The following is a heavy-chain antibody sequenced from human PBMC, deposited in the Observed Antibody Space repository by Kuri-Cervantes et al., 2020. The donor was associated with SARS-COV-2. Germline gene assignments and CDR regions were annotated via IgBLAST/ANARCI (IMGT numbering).Heavy chain of an antibody. Sequence: GGSLRLSCKGSGYSFTSYWIGWVRQMPGKGLEWMGIIYPGDSDTRYSPSFQGQVTISADKSISTAYLQWSSLKASDTAMYYCARHPTGTTPLYYHGMDVWGQGTTVTVSS. CDR2: IYPGDSDT. J-gene: IGHJ6*02. V-gene: IGHV5-51*01. CDR1: GYSFTSYW. D-gene: IGHD1-1*01. CDR3: ARHPTGTTPLYYHGMDV.